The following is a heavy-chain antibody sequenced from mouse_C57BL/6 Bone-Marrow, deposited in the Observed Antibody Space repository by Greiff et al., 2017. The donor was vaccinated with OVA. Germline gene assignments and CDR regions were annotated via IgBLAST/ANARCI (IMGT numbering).Heavy chain of an antibody. CDR2: INPSSGYT. V-gene: IGHV1-7*01. CDR3: ASCGPEFAS. J-gene: IGHJ3*01. Sequence: VQLQQSGAELVKPGASVKLSCKASGYTFPSYWMHWVKQRPGQGLEWIGYINPSSGYTKYNQKFKDKATVTADKSSSTAYMQLCSLTDDDSAVSYCASCGPEFASWCQGTLVTVSA. CDR1: GYTFPSYW.